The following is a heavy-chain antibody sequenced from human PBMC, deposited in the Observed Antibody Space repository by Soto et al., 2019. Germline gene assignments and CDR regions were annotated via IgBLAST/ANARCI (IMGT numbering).Heavy chain of an antibody. Sequence: EVQLVESGGGLVQPGGSLRLSCAASGFTFSSYWMHWVRQAPGKGLVWVSRINSDGSSTSYADSVKGRFTISRDNAKNTLYLQMNSLRAEDTAVYYCARSRHDYGDYVGPQDYYYYMDVWGKGTTVTVS. CDR3: ARSRHDYGDYVGPQDYYYYMDV. V-gene: IGHV3-74*01. D-gene: IGHD4-17*01. J-gene: IGHJ6*03. CDR1: GFTFSSYW. CDR2: INSDGSST.